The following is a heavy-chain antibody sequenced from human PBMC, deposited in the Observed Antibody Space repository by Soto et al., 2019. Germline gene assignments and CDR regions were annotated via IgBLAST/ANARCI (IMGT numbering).Heavy chain of an antibody. J-gene: IGHJ4*02. CDR3: ASRYSSSHELDS. Sequence: SVKVSCKASGGAFSSYAISWVRQAPGQGLEWMGGIIPIFGTANYAQKFQGRVTITADESTSTAYMELSSLRSEDTAVYYCASRYSSSHELDSWGQGTVVTVSS. CDR1: GGAFSSYA. D-gene: IGHD6-6*01. CDR2: IIPIFGTA. V-gene: IGHV1-69*13.